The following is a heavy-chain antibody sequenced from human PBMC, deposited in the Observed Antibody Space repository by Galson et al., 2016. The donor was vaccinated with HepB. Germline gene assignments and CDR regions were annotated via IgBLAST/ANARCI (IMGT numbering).Heavy chain of an antibody. D-gene: IGHD7-27*01. V-gene: IGHV2-70*11. CDR2: IDWDDDR. J-gene: IGHJ3*01. Sequence: PALVKPTQTLTLTCTFSGFSLRTTGMCVSWIRQPPGKALEWLARIDWDDDRYYSTSLKTRLTISEDTSKNQVVLTLTNVDPLDTATYYCARTPPNWGSAFYVWGQGTLFTVSS. CDR3: ARTPPNWGSAFYV. CDR1: GFSLRTTGMC.